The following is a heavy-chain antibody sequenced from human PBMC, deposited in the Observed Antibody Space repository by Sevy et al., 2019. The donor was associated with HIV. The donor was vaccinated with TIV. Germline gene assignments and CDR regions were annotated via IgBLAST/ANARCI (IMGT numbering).Heavy chain of an antibody. CDR1: GFTFSSFF. J-gene: IGHJ6*02. Sequence: GGSLRLSCAASGFTFSSFFMSWVRQAPGKGLEWVVNIKQDGSEKYYVDSVKGRFTISRDNARNSVYLQMNSLRAEDTGVYYCARDLTAPYYYYGMDVWGQGTIVTVSS. CDR3: ARDLTAPYYYYGMDV. V-gene: IGHV3-7*01. D-gene: IGHD1-20*01. CDR2: IKQDGSEK.